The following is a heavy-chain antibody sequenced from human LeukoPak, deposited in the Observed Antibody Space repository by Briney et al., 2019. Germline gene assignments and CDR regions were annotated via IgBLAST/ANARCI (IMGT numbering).Heavy chain of an antibody. Sequence: ASVKVSCKVSGYTLTELSMHWVRQAPGKGLEWMGGLDPEDGETIYAQKFQGRVTMTEDTSTDTAYMGLSSLRSEDTAVYYCAIRTGTTSRPFDIWGQGTMVTVSS. J-gene: IGHJ3*02. CDR2: LDPEDGET. D-gene: IGHD1-7*01. CDR3: AIRTGTTSRPFDI. V-gene: IGHV1-24*01. CDR1: GYTLTELS.